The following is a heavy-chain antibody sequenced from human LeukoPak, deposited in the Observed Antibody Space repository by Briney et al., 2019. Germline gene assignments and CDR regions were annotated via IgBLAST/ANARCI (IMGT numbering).Heavy chain of an antibody. CDR2: IYYSGST. CDR3: ARGSTVSSYDMDV. D-gene: IGHD4-11*01. Sequence: SETLSLTCTVSGGSISSYYWGWIRQPPGKGLEWIGSIYYSGSTYYNPSLKSRVTISVDTSKNQFSLKLSSVTAADTAVYYCARGSTVSSYDMDVWGQGTTVIVSS. J-gene: IGHJ6*02. V-gene: IGHV4-39*01. CDR1: GGSISSYY.